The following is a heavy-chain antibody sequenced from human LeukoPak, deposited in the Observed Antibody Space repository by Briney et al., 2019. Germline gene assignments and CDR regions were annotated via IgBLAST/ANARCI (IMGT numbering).Heavy chain of an antibody. CDR2: IYTSGST. D-gene: IGHD3-22*01. Sequence: SETLSLTCTVSGGSISSYYWSWIRQPAGKGLEWIGRIYTSGSTNYNPSLKSRVTMSVDTSKNQFSLQLNSVTPEDTAVYYCARDLRVGYYYDSSGYYGGQFDYWGQGTLVTVSS. CDR1: GGSISSYY. V-gene: IGHV4-4*07. CDR3: ARDLRVGYYYDSSGYYGGQFDY. J-gene: IGHJ4*02.